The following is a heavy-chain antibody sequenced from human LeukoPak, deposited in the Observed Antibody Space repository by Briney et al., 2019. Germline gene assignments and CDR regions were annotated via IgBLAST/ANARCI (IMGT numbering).Heavy chain of an antibody. CDR2: ITPNADRT. D-gene: IGHD3-22*01. CDR3: AIMHGYYDGSGYWVQ. J-gene: IGHJ1*01. V-gene: IGHV3-23*01. Sequence: PGGSLRLSCAASGFTFGSYGMSWVRQAPGKGLEWVSFITPNADRTSYADSVEGRFTISRDNPRYTLYMQMNSLRDEDTAVYYCAIMHGYYDGSGYWVQWGQGTLVTVSS. CDR1: GFTFGSYG.